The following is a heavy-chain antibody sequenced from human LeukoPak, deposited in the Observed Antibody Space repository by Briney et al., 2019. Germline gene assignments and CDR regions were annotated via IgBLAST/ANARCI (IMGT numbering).Heavy chain of an antibody. V-gene: IGHV3-23*01. Sequence: PGGSLRLSCAASGFTFSSYAMSWVRQAPGKGLEWVSAISGSGGSTYYADSVKGRFTISRDNSKNTLYLQMNSLRAKDTAVYYCAKDGPPEYYNYSGSWYDYWGQGTLVTVSS. CDR1: GFTFSSYA. J-gene: IGHJ4*02. CDR3: AKDGPPEYYNYSGSWYDY. CDR2: ISGSGGST. D-gene: IGHD6-13*01.